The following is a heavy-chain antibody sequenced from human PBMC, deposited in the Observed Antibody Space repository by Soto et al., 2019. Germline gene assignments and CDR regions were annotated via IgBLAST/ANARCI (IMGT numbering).Heavy chain of an antibody. CDR3: ATDSRSGHHQTFDY. CDR1: GYTLTELS. Sequence: ASVKVSCKVSGYTLTELSMHWVRHAPGKGLEWMGGFDPEDGGTIYAQKFQGRVTMTEDTSTDTAYMELSSLRSEDTAVYYCATDSRSGHHQTFDYRGPGTLVTLSS. V-gene: IGHV1-24*01. J-gene: IGHJ4*02. D-gene: IGHD2-15*01. CDR2: FDPEDGGT.